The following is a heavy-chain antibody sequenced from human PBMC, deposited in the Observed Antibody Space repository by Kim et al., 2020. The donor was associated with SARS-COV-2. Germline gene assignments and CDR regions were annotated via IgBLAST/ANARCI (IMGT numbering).Heavy chain of an antibody. V-gene: IGHV3-23*01. J-gene: IGHJ4*02. Sequence: GGSTYDADAGKRRFPNSRDNSKNTLYLKMNSMRAEDTAVYYCAKEGIWNWGQGTLVTVSS. CDR2: GGST. CDR3: AKEGIWN. D-gene: IGHD6-13*01.